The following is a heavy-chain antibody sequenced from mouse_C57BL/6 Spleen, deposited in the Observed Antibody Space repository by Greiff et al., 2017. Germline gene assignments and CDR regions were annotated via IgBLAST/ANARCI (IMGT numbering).Heavy chain of an antibody. J-gene: IGHJ2*01. D-gene: IGHD2-2*01. V-gene: IGHV1-50*01. CDR2: IDPSDSYT. CDR1: GYTFTSYW. Sequence: QVQLQQPGAELVKPGASVKLSCKASGYTFTSYWMQWVKQRPGQGLEWIGEIDPSDSYTNYNQKFKGKATLTVDTSSSTAYMQLSSLTSEDSAVYYCATRRGSTMVTTGGYWGQGTTLTVSS. CDR3: ATRRGSTMVTTGGY.